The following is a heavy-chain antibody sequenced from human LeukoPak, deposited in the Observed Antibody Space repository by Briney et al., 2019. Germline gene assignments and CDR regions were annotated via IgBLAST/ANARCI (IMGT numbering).Heavy chain of an antibody. CDR1: GDSFTSYW. Sequence: GESLKISCRGSGDSFTSYWISWVRQMPGKGREWMGRIDPSDSYTNYSPSFQGHVTISADKSISTAYLQWSSLKASDTAMYYCARPIAVAGTWYFGLWGRGTLVTVSS. CDR2: IDPSDSYT. CDR3: ARPIAVAGTWYFGL. V-gene: IGHV5-10-1*01. J-gene: IGHJ2*01. D-gene: IGHD6-19*01.